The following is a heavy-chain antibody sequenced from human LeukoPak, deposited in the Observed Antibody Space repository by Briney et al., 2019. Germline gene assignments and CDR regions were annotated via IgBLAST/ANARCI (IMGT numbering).Heavy chain of an antibody. D-gene: IGHD2-15*01. J-gene: IGHJ6*02. Sequence: GGSLRLSCAASGFTFSSYWMHWVRQAPGKGLEWVSGISWNSGSIGYADSVKGRFTISRDNAKNSLYLQMNSLRAEDTALYYCAKEVDCSGGSCYSAYYYGMDVWGQGTTVTVSS. CDR2: ISWNSGSI. CDR1: GFTFSSYW. CDR3: AKEVDCSGGSCYSAYYYGMDV. V-gene: IGHV3-9*01.